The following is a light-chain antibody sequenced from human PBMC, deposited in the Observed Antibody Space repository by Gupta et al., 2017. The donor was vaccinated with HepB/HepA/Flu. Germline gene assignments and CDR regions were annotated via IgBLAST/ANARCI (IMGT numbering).Light chain of an antibody. Sequence: DIQMTQSPFSLSASVGDRVTITCRASQSISSYLNWYQQKPGKAPKLLIYAASSLQSGVPSRFSGSGSGTDFTLTISSLQPEDFATYYCQQSYSTGYTFGQGTKLEIK. J-gene: IGKJ2*01. CDR3: QQSYSTGYT. CDR1: QSISSY. CDR2: AAS. V-gene: IGKV1-39*01.